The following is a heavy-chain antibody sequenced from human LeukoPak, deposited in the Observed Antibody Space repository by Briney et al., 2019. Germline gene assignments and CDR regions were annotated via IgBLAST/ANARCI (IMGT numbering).Heavy chain of an antibody. Sequence: PGGSLRLSCAASGFTFSSYGMHWVRQAPGKGLEWVSSISSSSSYTYYADSVKGRFTISRDNAKNSLYLQMNSLRAEDTAVYYCARDPTGYSSGWYSGREVNWFDPWGQGTLVTVSS. J-gene: IGHJ5*02. CDR2: ISSSSSYT. V-gene: IGHV3-21*01. CDR3: ARDPTGYSSGWYSGREVNWFDP. CDR1: GFTFSSYG. D-gene: IGHD6-19*01.